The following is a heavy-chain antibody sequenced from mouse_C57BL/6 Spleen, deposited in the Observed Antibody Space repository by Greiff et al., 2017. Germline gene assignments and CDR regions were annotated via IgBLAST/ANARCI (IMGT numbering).Heavy chain of an antibody. J-gene: IGHJ1*03. D-gene: IGHD1-1*01. CDR2: ISSGSSTI. CDR3: ARPGDYSSYWYFDV. V-gene: IGHV5-17*01. Sequence: DVQLVESGGGLVKPGGSLKLSCAASGFTFSDYGMHWVRQAPEKGLEWVAYISSGSSTIYYADTVKGRFTISRDNAKHTRFLQMTSLRSEDTAMYYCARPGDYSSYWYFDVWGTGTTVTVSS. CDR1: GFTFSDYG.